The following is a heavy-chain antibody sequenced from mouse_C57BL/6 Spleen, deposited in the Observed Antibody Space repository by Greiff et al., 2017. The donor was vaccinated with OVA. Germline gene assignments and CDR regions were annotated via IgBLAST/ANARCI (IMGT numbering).Heavy chain of an antibody. Sequence: QVQLQQPGAELVRPGSSVKLSCKASGYTFTSYWMHWVKQRPIQGLEWIGNIDPSDSETHYNQKFKDKATLTVDKSSSTAYMQLSSLTSEDSAVYYGARDYSNYGEGFFFDYWGQGTTLTVSS. J-gene: IGHJ2*01. V-gene: IGHV1-52*01. CDR2: IDPSDSET. CDR3: ARDYSNYGEGFFFDY. D-gene: IGHD2-5*01. CDR1: GYTFTSYW.